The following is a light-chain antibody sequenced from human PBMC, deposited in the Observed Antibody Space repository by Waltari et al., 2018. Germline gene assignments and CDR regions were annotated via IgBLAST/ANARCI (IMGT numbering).Light chain of an antibody. Sequence: DIVMTQSPDSLAVSLGERATIHCKSSQSLLYRSNNKNYLAWYQQKPGQPPKLLVYWASTRESGVPDRFSGSGSGTDFTLTISSLQAEDVAVYYCQQYYTTLYTFGQGTKLEIK. J-gene: IGKJ2*01. V-gene: IGKV4-1*01. CDR3: QQYYTTLYT. CDR1: QSLLYRSNNKNY. CDR2: WAS.